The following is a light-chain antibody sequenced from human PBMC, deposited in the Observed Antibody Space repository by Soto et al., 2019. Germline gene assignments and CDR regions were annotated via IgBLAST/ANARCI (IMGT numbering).Light chain of an antibody. CDR2: TND. CDR1: TANIGTNT. V-gene: IGLV1-44*01. CDR3: AAWDDSLNALL. J-gene: IGLJ3*02. Sequence: QSVLTQPPSASGTPGQRVTISCSGGTANIGTNTVNWFQHLPGSAPKLLIYTNDQRPSGVPDRFSGSRSGTSASLAISGLQSEDEADYYCAAWDDSLNALLFGGGTKVTVL.